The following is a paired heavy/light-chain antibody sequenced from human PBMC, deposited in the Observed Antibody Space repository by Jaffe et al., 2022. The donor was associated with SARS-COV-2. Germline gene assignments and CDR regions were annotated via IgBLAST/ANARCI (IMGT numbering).Light chain of an antibody. CDR2: RAS. V-gene: IGKV1-5*03. J-gene: IGKJ1*01. CDR1: QSINTW. CDR3: QQYQSYSRT. Sequence: DIQMTQSPSTLSASVGDRVTITCRASQSINTWLAWYQQKPGKAPKILIYRASSLESGVPSRFSGSGSGTDFTLTISSLQPDDFAVYYCQQYQSYSRTFGQGTKVEIK.
Heavy chain of an antibody. CDR3: AMGSRDIPLRT. V-gene: IGHV4-34*02. CDR2: INHSGLP. J-gene: IGHJ4*02. D-gene: IGHD1-26*01. CDR1: GGSFRGYY. Sequence: QVQLQQWGAGLLKPSETLSLTCGVSGGSFRGYYWSWIRQPPGEGLDWIGEINHSGLPYYNSSLKSRVTISVDTSKSQFSLKLNSVTAADTAVFYCAMGSRDIPLRTWGQGTLVTVSS.